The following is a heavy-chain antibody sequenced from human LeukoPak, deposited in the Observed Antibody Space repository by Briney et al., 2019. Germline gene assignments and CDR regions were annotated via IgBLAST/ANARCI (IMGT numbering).Heavy chain of an antibody. V-gene: IGHV1-18*01. CDR1: GYTFTSYG. D-gene: IGHD6-19*01. J-gene: IGHJ4*02. CDR3: ARDPPIDPPLYSSGWYSGDC. CDR2: ISAYNGNT. Sequence: ASVKVSCKASGYTFTSYGISWVRQAPGQGLEWMGWISAYNGNTNYAQKFQGRVTITRDTSASTAYMELSSLRSEDTAVYYCARDPPIDPPLYSSGWYSGDCWGQGTLVTVSS.